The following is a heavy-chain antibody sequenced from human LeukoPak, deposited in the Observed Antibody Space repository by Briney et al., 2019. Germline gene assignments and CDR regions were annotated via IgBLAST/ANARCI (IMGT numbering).Heavy chain of an antibody. CDR1: GGSFSGDY. CDR3: ARHPRYGSGSYFVYFDY. CDR2: INHSGST. D-gene: IGHD3-10*01. Sequence: SETLSLTCAVYGGSFSGDYWSWIRQPRGKGLEWIGEINHSGSTNYNPSLKSRVTISVDTSKNQFSLKLSSVTAADTAVYYCARHPRYGSGSYFVYFDYWGQGTLVTVSS. V-gene: IGHV4-34*01. J-gene: IGHJ4*02.